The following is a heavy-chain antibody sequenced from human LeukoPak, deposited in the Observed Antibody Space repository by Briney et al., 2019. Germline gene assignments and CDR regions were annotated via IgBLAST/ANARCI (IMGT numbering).Heavy chain of an antibody. CDR3: ARNYYGSSGYYYGNYHYYNMDV. Sequence: GGSLRLSCAASGFTFSNYNMNWVRQAPGKGLEWVSSISSSSTYISYADSVKGRFSISRDNAKNSLYLQMNSLRAEDTAVYYCARNYYGSSGYYYGNYHYYNMDVWGQGTTVTVSS. V-gene: IGHV3-21*01. J-gene: IGHJ6*02. D-gene: IGHD3-22*01. CDR1: GFTFSNYN. CDR2: ISSSSTYI.